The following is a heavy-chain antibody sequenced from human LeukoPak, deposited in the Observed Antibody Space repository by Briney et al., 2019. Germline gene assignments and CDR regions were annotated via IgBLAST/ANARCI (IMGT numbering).Heavy chain of an antibody. CDR3: GIVVVPAAMRGTYYYYYGMDV. D-gene: IGHD2-2*01. J-gene: IGHJ6*02. V-gene: IGHV4-59*04. CDR1: GGSISSYY. Sequence: SETLSLTCTVSGGSISSYYWSWIRQPPGKRLEWIGYIYYSGRTDYNPSLKSRVTISVDTSKNQFSLKLSSVTAADTAVYYCGIVVVPAAMRGTYYYYYGMDVWGQGTTVTVSS. CDR2: IYYSGRT.